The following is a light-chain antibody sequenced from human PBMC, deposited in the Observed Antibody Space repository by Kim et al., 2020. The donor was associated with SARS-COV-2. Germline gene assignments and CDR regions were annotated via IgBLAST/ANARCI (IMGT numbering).Light chain of an antibody. J-gene: IGLJ1*01. Sequence: GQSITISCTGTSSDVGGYNYVYWYQQHPGKAPKLMIYDVSKRPSGVSNRFSGSKSGNTASLTISGLQAEDEADYYCSSYTSSSTNVFGTGTKVTVL. CDR1: SSDVGGYNY. V-gene: IGLV2-14*04. CDR3: SSYTSSSTNV. CDR2: DVS.